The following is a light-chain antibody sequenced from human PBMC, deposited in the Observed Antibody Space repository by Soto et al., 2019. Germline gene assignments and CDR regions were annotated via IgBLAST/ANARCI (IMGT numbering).Light chain of an antibody. V-gene: IGKV3-15*01. CDR3: QQYNNWPPWT. Sequence: IVMTQSPASLSVFTGERATLSFMASQRVSSNLAWYQQKPDQAPRLLIYGASTRATGIPARFSGSGSGTEFTLTISSLQSEDFAVYYCQQYNNWPPWTFGQGTKVDNK. CDR1: QRVSSN. CDR2: GAS. J-gene: IGKJ1*01.